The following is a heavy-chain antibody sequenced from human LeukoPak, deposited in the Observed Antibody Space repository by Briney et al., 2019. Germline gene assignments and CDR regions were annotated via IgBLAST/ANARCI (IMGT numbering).Heavy chain of an antibody. CDR3: ARHAASVRGITDF. CDR2: ISDSGSTK. J-gene: IGHJ4*02. CDR1: GFTFSDYY. V-gene: IGHV3-11*01. Sequence: GGSLKLSCVAPGFTFSDYYMSWIRWAPGRGLEWLSYISDSGSTKYYADSVKGRFTISRDNAKKSLYLQMNSLGAEDAAVYYCARHAASVRGITDFWGQGTLVTVSS. D-gene: IGHD3-10*01.